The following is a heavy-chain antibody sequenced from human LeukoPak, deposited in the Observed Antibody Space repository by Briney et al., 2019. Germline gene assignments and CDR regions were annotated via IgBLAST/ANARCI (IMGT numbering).Heavy chain of an antibody. Sequence: GGSLRLSCAASRFTFSSYSMNWVSQAPGKGLEWVSHITPTGGTIYYADSVKGRFTISRDNANNSLYLQMNSLRDEDTAVYYCARYRRDSSGYYYFDYWGQGTLVTVSS. CDR1: RFTFSSYS. CDR3: ARYRRDSSGYYYFDY. V-gene: IGHV3-48*02. J-gene: IGHJ4*02. CDR2: ITPTGGTI. D-gene: IGHD3-22*01.